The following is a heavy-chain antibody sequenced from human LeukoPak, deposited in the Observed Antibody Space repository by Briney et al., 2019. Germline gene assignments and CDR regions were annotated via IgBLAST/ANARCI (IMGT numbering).Heavy chain of an antibody. CDR2: VHLSGRT. V-gene: IGHV4-4*02. CDR3: AREGGPYRPLDY. J-gene: IGHJ4*02. Sequence: PSGTLSLTCGVSGGSISTTNWWTWVRQPPGEGLEWIGEVHLSGRTHYNPSLESRVTMSVDMSENHISLRLTSVTAADTAVYYCAREGGPYRPLDYSGEGTLVTVSS. CDR1: GGSISTTNW.